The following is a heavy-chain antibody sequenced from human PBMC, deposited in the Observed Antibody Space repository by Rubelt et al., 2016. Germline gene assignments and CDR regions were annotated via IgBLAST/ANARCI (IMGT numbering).Heavy chain of an antibody. V-gene: IGHV4-39*01. CDR1: GDSISSDHF. D-gene: IGHD1-26*01. CDR2: TYYGGST. Sequence: QLQLQESGPGLVKPSETLSLTCTVSGDSISSDHFWAWIRQPPGKGLEWIGNTYYGGSTFYNPSLKSRVTISIDTSKNQFALKLGSLTAADTAVYYCAILTRGLSGSYHFHYWGQGTLVTVSS. J-gene: IGHJ4*02. CDR3: AILTRGLSGSYHFHY.